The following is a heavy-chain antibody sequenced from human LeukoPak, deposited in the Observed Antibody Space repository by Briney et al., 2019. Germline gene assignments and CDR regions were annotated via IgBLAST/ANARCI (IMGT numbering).Heavy chain of an antibody. J-gene: IGHJ5*02. Sequence: SVKVSCKASGGTFSSYAISWVRQAPGQGLEWVGGIIPIFGTANYAQKFQGRVTITTDEFTSTAYMELSSLRSEDTAVYYCARESRIQRVWSGYPRGFDPWGQGTLVTVSS. CDR3: ARESRIQRVWSGYPRGFDP. CDR1: GGTFSSYA. D-gene: IGHD3-3*01. V-gene: IGHV1-69*05. CDR2: IIPIFGTA.